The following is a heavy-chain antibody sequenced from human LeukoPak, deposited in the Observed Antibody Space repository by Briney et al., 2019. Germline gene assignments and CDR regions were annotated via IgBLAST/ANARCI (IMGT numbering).Heavy chain of an antibody. CDR2: ISPGGGTT. V-gene: IGHV3-23*01. CDR1: GFPFGNEA. Sequence: GRSLRLSCAASGFPFGNEAMGWVRQAPERGLEWVSTISPGGGTTYYADSVKGRFTISRDNSKNTLYLQMNSLRAEDTAVYYCAKDQVAGYGSGSYYPFDYWGQGTLVTVSS. CDR3: AKDQVAGYGSGSYYPFDY. D-gene: IGHD3-10*01. J-gene: IGHJ4*02.